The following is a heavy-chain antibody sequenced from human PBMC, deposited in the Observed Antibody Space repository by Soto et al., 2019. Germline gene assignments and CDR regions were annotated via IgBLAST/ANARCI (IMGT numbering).Heavy chain of an antibody. J-gene: IGHJ4*02. CDR3: AAXXXXXIYGLARH. Sequence: QMQLVQSGPEVKKPGTSVKVSCKTSGFTFSSSAVHWVRQARGHRLQWIGWIDVGSANANYAQMLQERVTISRDMXXXTAXMXLXXXXXXXTAVYYCAAXXXXXIYGLARHWGPGTLVTVSS. CDR2: IDVGSANA. CDR1: GFTFSSSA. D-gene: IGHD4-17*01. V-gene: IGHV1-58*01.